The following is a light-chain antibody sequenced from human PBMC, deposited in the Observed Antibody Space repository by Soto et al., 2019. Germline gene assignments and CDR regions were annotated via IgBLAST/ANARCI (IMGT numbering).Light chain of an antibody. J-gene: IGKJ1*01. CDR3: QKYNNAPRT. V-gene: IGKV1-27*01. CDR2: GAS. Sequence: DIQMTQSPSSLSASVGDRVTVTCRASQAIGSSLAWYQQKSGKVPKLLIYGASTLQSGDPSRFSGSGSGTDFTLTVSSLQPEDVATYFCQKYNNAPRTFRQGTKVEIK. CDR1: QAIGSS.